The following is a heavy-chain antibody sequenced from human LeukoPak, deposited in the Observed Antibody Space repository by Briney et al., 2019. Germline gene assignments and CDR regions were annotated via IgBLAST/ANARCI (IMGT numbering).Heavy chain of an antibody. Sequence: GGSLRLSCAASGFTFSTYSMNWVRQAPGKGLEWISDISSSSSTKYYADSVKGRFTISRDNAKNSLYLQMNSLRAEDTAVYYCARERDSSNYVDYWGQGTLVTVSS. CDR3: ARERDSSNYVDY. CDR2: ISSSSSTK. D-gene: IGHD3-22*01. J-gene: IGHJ4*02. CDR1: GFTFSTYS. V-gene: IGHV3-48*01.